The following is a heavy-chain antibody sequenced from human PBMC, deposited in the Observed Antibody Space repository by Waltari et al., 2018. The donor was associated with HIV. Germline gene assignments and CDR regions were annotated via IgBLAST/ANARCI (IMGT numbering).Heavy chain of an antibody. Sequence: EVQVVECGGVMVKPGGFLGPSCASCASTFSTLDMAWVRQAPGKGLECVSYISSSGSTIYYADSVKGRFTISRDNARNSLYLQMNSLRAEDTAVYYCARGYYYDSGSYYKAYWGQGILVTVSS. CDR1: ASTFSTLD. V-gene: IGHV3-48*03. D-gene: IGHD3-10*01. CDR2: ISSSGSTI. CDR3: ARGYYYDSGSYYKAY. J-gene: IGHJ4*02.